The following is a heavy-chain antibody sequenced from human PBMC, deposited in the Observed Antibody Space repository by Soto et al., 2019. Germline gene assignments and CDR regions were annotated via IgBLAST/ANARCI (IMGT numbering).Heavy chain of an antibody. CDR1: GYSFSDYS. J-gene: IGHJ3*01. Sequence: EVQLVESGGRMVQPGGSLRLSCEGSGYSFSDYSMNWVRQAPGKGLEWVSYISSAISSSSQRILYAESVRGRFTISRDNGKNLLYLHMNSLRDEDTAMYYCNYDGGFDVWGQGTMVSVSS. CDR2: ISSAISSSSQRI. V-gene: IGHV3-48*02. D-gene: IGHD1-7*01. CDR3: NYDGGFDV.